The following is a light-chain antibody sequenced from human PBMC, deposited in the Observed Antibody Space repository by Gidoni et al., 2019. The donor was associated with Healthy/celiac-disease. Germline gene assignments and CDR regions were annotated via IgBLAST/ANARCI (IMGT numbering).Light chain of an antibody. CDR3: QQYYSYLPT. V-gene: IGKV1-8*01. J-gene: IGKJ3*01. CDR2: AAS. Sequence: AIRMTQSPSSFSASTGDRVTITCRASQGISSYLAWYQQKPGKAPKLLIYAASTLQSGVPSRFSGSGSGTDFTLTISCLQSEDFATYYCQQYYSYLPTFXPXTKVDIK. CDR1: QGISSY.